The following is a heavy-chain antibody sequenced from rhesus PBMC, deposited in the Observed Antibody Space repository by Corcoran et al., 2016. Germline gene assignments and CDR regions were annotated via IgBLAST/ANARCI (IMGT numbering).Heavy chain of an antibody. CDR3: ARVGEDDYGYYGNLDY. J-gene: IGHJ4*01. V-gene: IGHV4-160*01. CDR2: IRSGGTT. CDR1: GGSISSNY. D-gene: IGHD3-9*01. Sequence: QVQLQQWGEGLVKPSETLSLTCAVYGGSISSNYWSWIRQPPGKGLDWIGLIRSGGTTNYKPSLKSRVHSSMDTSKNQFSLRLSSVTAADTAVYYCARVGEDDYGYYGNLDYWGQGVLVTVSS.